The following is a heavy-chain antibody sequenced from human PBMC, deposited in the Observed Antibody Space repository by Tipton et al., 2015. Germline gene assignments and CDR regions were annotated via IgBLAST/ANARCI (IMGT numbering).Heavy chain of an antibody. CDR1: GGSISSSSYY. Sequence: TLSLTCIVSGGSISSSSYYWGWIRQPPGKGLEWIGSISYSGSTFYNPSLKGRPTISVDTSKNQFSLKLTSVTASDTAVYYCVSSYQYYSYYYGKDVWGQGTTVTVAS. CDR2: ISYSGST. D-gene: IGHD2-2*01. V-gene: IGHV4-39*01. CDR3: VSSYQYYSYYYGKDV. J-gene: IGHJ6*02.